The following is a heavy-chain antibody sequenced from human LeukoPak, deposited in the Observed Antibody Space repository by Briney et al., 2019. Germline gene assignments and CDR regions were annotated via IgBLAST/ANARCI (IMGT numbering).Heavy chain of an antibody. J-gene: IGHJ3*02. Sequence: PSETLSLTCTVSGGSISSYYWSWIRQPPGKGLEWIGYIYYSGSTNYNPSLKSRVTISVDTSKNQFSLKLSSVTAADTAVYYCARDYYYDSSGYYYPNDAFDIWGQGTMVTVSS. V-gene: IGHV4-59*12. CDR1: GGSISSYY. D-gene: IGHD3-22*01. CDR2: IYYSGST. CDR3: ARDYYYDSSGYYYPNDAFDI.